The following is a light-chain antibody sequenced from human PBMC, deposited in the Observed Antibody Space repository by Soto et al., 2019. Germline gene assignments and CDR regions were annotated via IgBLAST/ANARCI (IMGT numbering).Light chain of an antibody. Sequence: QSVLTQPPSASGTPGQRVTISCSGSSSNIGSNAVNWYQQFPGTAPKLRIYTDNQRPSGVPDRFSGSKSGTLASLAISGLQSEDEPDYFCAAWDGSLNAYVFGTGTKLTVL. CDR2: TDN. CDR1: SSNIGSNA. J-gene: IGLJ1*01. CDR3: AAWDGSLNAYV. V-gene: IGLV1-44*01.